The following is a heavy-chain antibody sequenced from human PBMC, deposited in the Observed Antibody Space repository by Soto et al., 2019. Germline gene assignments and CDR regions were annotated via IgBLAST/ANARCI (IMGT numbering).Heavy chain of an antibody. CDR2: IIPIFGTA. CDR1: GGTFSSYA. Sequence: QVQLVQSGAEVKKPGSSVNVSCKASGGTFSSYAISWVRQAPGQGLEWMGGIIPIFGTANYAQKVQGRVTITADESTSTAYMELSSLRSEDTAVYYCARESRSCSGGSCYFLPGIDCWGPGTLVTVSS. CDR3: ARESRSCSGGSCYFLPGIDC. J-gene: IGHJ4*02. V-gene: IGHV1-69*12. D-gene: IGHD2-15*01.